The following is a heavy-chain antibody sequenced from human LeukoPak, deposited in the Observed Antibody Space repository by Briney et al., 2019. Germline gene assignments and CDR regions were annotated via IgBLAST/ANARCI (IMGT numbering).Heavy chain of an antibody. D-gene: IGHD3-10*01. CDR3: VGSFLGY. CDR2: IKSKTDDGTI. Sequence: GGSLKLSCAASGLTFNNAWMSWFRQAPGKGLEWVVLIKSKTDDGTIDYAAPVKGRFTISRDDSKNTLYLQMNSLKTEDTAVYYCVGSFLGYWGQGTLVTVSS. CDR1: GLTFNNAW. J-gene: IGHJ4*02. V-gene: IGHV3-15*01.